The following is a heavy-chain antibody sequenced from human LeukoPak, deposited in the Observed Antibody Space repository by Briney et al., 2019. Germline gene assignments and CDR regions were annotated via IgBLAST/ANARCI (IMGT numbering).Heavy chain of an antibody. CDR3: VRMRGWEELSRVYFDY. CDR2: LSYSGLN. J-gene: IGHJ4*02. D-gene: IGHD2/OR15-2a*01. Sequence: SETLSLTCTVSGDSINKYDYYWGWIRQPPGKGLEWIGGLSYSGLNYYNPSLKSRVTISPDTSKNQFSLKLNSVTAADTAVYYCVRMRGWEELSRVYFDYWGQGTLVTVSS. V-gene: IGHV4-39*07. CDR1: GDSINKYDYY.